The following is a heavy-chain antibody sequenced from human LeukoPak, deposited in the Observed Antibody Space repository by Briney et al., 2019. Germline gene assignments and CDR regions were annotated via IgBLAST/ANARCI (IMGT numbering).Heavy chain of an antibody. CDR3: ARGLQYYYDTGCAFDI. Sequence: SETLSLTCAVYGGSFSGYYWSWIRQPPGKGLEWIGEINHSGSTNYNPSLKSRVTISVDTSKNQFSLKLSSVTAADTAVYYCARGLQYYYDTGCAFDIWGHGTMVTVSS. CDR2: INHSGST. V-gene: IGHV4-34*01. CDR1: GGSFSGYY. D-gene: IGHD3-22*01. J-gene: IGHJ3*02.